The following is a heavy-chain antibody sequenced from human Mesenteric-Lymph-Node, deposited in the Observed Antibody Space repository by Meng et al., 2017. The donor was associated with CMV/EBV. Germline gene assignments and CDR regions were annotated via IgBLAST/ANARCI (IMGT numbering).Heavy chain of an antibody. CDR3: ARAPNYYDSSGYFDY. J-gene: IGHJ4*02. D-gene: IGHD3-22*01. Sequence: GESLKISCAASGFTFSNYNMNWVRQAPGKGLEWVSSSSSSSSYIYYAVSVKGQFTISRDNAKNSLYLQMNSLRAEDTAVYYCARAPNYYDSSGYFDYWGQGTLVTVSS. CDR1: GFTFSNYN. CDR2: SSSSSSYI. V-gene: IGHV3-21*01.